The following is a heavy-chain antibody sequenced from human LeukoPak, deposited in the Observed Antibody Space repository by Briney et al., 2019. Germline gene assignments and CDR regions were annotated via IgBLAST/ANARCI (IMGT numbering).Heavy chain of an antibody. V-gene: IGHV3-23*01. J-gene: IGHJ4*02. D-gene: IGHD5-18*01. CDR1: GFIYSSYP. Sequence: GWSLRLSCAASGFIYSSYPMSWVRQARSKGLEGVSAISGSGGSTYYADAVQGRFTISRDNSKNTLYLQMNSLRAEDTAVYYCAKDAARVPFDYWGQGTLVTVSS. CDR3: AKDAARVPFDY. CDR2: ISGSGGST.